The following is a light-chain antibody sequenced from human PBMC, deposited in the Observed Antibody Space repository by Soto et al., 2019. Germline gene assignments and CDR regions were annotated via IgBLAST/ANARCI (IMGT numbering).Light chain of an antibody. Sequence: QLVLTQPPSASGTPGQRVTISCSGSSSNIGSNTVNWYQQLPGTAPKLLIYNNRQRPSGVPDRFSGSKAGTSASLAISGLRSEDEGDYYCSAWDDTLRGRAFGGGTKLTVL. CDR1: SSNIGSNT. CDR2: NNR. V-gene: IGLV1-47*01. CDR3: SAWDDTLRGRA. J-gene: IGLJ2*01.